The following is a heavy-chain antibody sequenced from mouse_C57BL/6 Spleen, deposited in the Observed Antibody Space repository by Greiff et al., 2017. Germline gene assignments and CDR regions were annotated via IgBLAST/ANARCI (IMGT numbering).Heavy chain of an antibody. Sequence: VQLQPSGAELVKPGASVKLSCKASGYTFTSYWMHWVKQRPGQGLEWIGLIHPNSGSTNYNEKFKIKATLTVDKSSSTAYMQLSRLTSEDSAVYYCARSGTTVVVPYAMDYWGQGTSVTVSA. CDR2: IHPNSGST. CDR1: GYTFTSYW. V-gene: IGHV1-64*01. D-gene: IGHD1-1*01. CDR3: ARSGTTVVVPYAMDY. J-gene: IGHJ4*01.